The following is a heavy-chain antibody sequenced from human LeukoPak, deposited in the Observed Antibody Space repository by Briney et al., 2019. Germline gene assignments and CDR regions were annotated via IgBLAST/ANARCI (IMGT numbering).Heavy chain of an antibody. J-gene: IGHJ4*02. CDR3: AKGSRAAGYYFDY. Sequence: AGGSLRLSCAASGFTFSSYAMHWVRQAPGKGLEWVSGISGSGGSTYYADSVKGRFTISRDNSKNTLYLQMNSLRAEDTAVYYCAKGSRAAGYYFDYWSQGTLVTVSS. V-gene: IGHV3-23*01. D-gene: IGHD6-25*01. CDR1: GFTFSSYA. CDR2: ISGSGGST.